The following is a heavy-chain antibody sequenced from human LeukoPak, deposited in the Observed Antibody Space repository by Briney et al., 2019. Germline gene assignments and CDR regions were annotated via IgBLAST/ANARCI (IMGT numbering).Heavy chain of an antibody. V-gene: IGHV3-15*01. CDR3: TTSDDYGDYGWYFDL. J-gene: IGHJ2*01. CDR2: IQSKTDGGTS. Sequence: GGSLRLSCAASGFTFSNAWMSWVRQAPGKGLEWVARIQSKTDGGTSADAAPVKGSFTISRDDSNNTLYLQMNSLKTEDTAVYYCTTSDDYGDYGWYFDLWGRGTLVTVSS. D-gene: IGHD4-17*01. CDR1: GFTFSNAW.